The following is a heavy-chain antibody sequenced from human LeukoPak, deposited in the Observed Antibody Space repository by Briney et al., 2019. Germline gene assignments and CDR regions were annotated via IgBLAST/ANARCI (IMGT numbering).Heavy chain of an antibody. CDR2: IKSKTDGGTT. D-gene: IGHD3-3*01. J-gene: IGHJ3*02. V-gene: IGHV3-15*01. CDR1: GFTFSNAW. Sequence: PGGSLRLSCAASGFTFSNAWMSWVRQAPGKGLEWVGRIKSKTDGGTTDYAAPVKGRFTISRDNAKNSLYLQMNSLRAEDTAVYYCARALTGVVRYAFDIWGQGTMVTVSS. CDR3: ARALTGVVRYAFDI.